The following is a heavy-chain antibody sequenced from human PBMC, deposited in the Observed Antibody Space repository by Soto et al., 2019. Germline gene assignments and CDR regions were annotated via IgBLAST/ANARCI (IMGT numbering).Heavy chain of an antibody. CDR2: IRSKPNTYVT. Sequence: EVQLVESGGGLVQPGGSLKLSCAASGFTFSGSAMHWVRQASGKGLEWVGRIRSKPNTYVTGYAASVKGRFTISRDDSKNTVYLQMNSMQIEDTAVYYCMRRSQDDSSGYFADWGQGTLVTVSS. CDR1: GFTFSGSA. J-gene: IGHJ4*02. CDR3: MRRSQDDSSGYFAD. D-gene: IGHD3-22*01. V-gene: IGHV3-73*02.